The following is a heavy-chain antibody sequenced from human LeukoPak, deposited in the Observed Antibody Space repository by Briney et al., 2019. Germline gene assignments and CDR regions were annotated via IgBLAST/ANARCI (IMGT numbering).Heavy chain of an antibody. CDR1: GGSISSYY. Sequence: SGTLSLTCTVSGGSISSYYWSWIRQPPGKGLEWIGYIYYSGSTNYNPSLKSRVTISVDTSKNQFSLKLSSVTAADTAVYYCARDFSGSRTDDAFDIWGQGTMVTVSS. CDR2: IYYSGST. CDR3: ARDFSGSRTDDAFDI. V-gene: IGHV4-59*01. D-gene: IGHD1-26*01. J-gene: IGHJ3*02.